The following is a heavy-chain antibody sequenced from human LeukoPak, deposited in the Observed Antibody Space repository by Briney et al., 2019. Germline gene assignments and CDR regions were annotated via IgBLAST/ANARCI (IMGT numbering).Heavy chain of an antibody. Sequence: SRTLSVTSTVSGGSICSGGDYWSCIRQHPGEGLEWIGYIYFRGCSSYHPSLKSRVTISVDTSKTQCSLKLTSVTATATAVYYCARALLAGVAPHPPAEYFQHWGQGTLVTVSS. CDR3: ARALLAGVAPHPPAEYFQH. CDR1: GGSICSGGDY. CDR2: IYFRGCS. D-gene: IGHD3-3*01. J-gene: IGHJ1*01. V-gene: IGHV4-31*03.